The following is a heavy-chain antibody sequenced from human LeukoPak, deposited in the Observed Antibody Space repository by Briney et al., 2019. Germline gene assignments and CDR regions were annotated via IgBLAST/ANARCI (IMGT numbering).Heavy chain of an antibody. V-gene: IGHV3-48*01. CDR1: GFTFSSYA. Sequence: GGSLRLSCAASGFTFSSYAMSWVRQAPGGPLEWLSYITSTSDTIYYADSVKGRFTSSRDNAKNSVYLQMNSLRAEDTAVYYCARSSGYPFFDYWSQGTLVTVSS. J-gene: IGHJ4*02. CDR3: ARSSGYPFFDY. D-gene: IGHD3-22*01. CDR2: ITSTSDTI.